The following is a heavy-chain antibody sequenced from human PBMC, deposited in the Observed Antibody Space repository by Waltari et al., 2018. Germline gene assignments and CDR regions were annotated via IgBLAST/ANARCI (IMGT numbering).Heavy chain of an antibody. CDR2: ISGSGGST. V-gene: IGHV3-23*01. CDR1: GFTFSSYA. D-gene: IGHD3-10*02. Sequence: EVQLLESGGGLVQPGGSLRPPCAASGFTFSSYAMTWVRRAPGKGLEWVSAISGSGGSTYYADSVKGRFTISRDNSKNTLYLQMNSLRAEDTAVYYCAKNTAVRGVIADYWGQGTLVTVSS. CDR3: AKNTAVRGVIADY. J-gene: IGHJ4*02.